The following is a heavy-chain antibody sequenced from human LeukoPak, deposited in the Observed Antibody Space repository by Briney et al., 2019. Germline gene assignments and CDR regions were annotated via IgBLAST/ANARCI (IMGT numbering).Heavy chain of an antibody. D-gene: IGHD1-26*01. CDR3: ARVRMGATYYFDY. J-gene: IGHJ4*02. CDR1: GFTFSSYA. Sequence: GGSLRLSCAASGFTFSSYAMSWVRQAPGKGLEWVSAISGSGGSTYYADSVKGRFTISRDNSKNTLYLQMNSLRAEDTAVYYCARVRMGATYYFDYWGQGTLVTVSS. V-gene: IGHV3-23*01. CDR2: ISGSGGST.